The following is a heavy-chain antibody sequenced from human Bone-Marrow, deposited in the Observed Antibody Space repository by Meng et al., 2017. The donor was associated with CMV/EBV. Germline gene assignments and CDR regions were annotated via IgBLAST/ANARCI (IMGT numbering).Heavy chain of an antibody. V-gene: IGHV4-59*01. CDR1: GGSISTYY. CDR2: ISYSGST. Sequence: SETLSLTCIVSGGSISTYYWSWIRQPPGKRLEWFGYISYSGSTNYNPSLKSRVTMSVDTSKNHFSLKLGSVTAADTAVYYCVRDYSGSSYNWFDPWGQGTLVTVSS. J-gene: IGHJ5*02. CDR3: VRDYSGSSYNWFDP. D-gene: IGHD3-10*01.